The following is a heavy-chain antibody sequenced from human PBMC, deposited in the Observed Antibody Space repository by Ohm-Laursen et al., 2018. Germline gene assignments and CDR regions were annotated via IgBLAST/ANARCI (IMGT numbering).Heavy chain of an antibody. CDR2: INPSGGST. CDR3: ARGLADTLVVPAAIFGVGY. Sequence: ASVKVSCKSSGYTFTSYYMHWVRQAPGQGLEWMGIINPSGGSTSYAQKFQGRVTMTRDTSTSTVYMELSSLRSEDTAVYYCARGLADTLVVPAAIFGVGYWGQGTLVTVSS. J-gene: IGHJ4*02. CDR1: GYTFTSYY. V-gene: IGHV1-46*01. D-gene: IGHD2-2*01.